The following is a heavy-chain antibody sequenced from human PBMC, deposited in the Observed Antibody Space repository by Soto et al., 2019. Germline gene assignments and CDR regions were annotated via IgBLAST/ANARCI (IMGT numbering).Heavy chain of an antibody. V-gene: IGHV3-30-3*01. CDR1: GFTFSSYI. Sequence: QVHLEESGGGVVQPGRSLRISCAASGFTFSSYIMHWVRQAPGKRLEWVAAVSFDGSDKYYPESVKGRFTISRDNSKNSLFLQMNSLRAEDTAVYYCARDSAGEGGYWGQGTLVTVSS. D-gene: IGHD3-16*01. J-gene: IGHJ4*02. CDR3: ARDSAGEGGY. CDR2: VSFDGSDK.